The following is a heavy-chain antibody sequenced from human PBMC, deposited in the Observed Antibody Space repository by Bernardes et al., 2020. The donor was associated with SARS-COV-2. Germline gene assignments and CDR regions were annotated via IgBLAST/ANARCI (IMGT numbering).Heavy chain of an antibody. V-gene: IGHV1-18*01. CDR1: GYTFDSYG. J-gene: IGHJ6*02. CDR2: ISAYNGHT. D-gene: IGHD3-10*01. CDR3: ARDLMAGAARDYYYGVDV. Sequence: ASVKVSCKASGYTFDSYGIVWVRQAPGQGLQWMGWISAYNGHTNYAQKFEGRVTMTRDTSTSTVFMELRSLSFDDTAVYFCARDLMAGAARDYYYGVDVWGQGTTVTVSS.